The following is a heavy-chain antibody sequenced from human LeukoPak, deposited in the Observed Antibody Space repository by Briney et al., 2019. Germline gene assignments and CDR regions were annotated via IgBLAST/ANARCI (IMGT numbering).Heavy chain of an antibody. CDR1: GYTLTELS. CDR2: FDPEDGET. D-gene: IGHD3-10*01. Sequence: ASVKVSCKVSGYTLTELSMHWVRQAPGKGLEWMGGFDPEDGETIYAQKFQGRVTMTEDTSTDTAYMELSSLRSEDTAVYYCATAILRGVSPNWFDPWGQGTLVTVSS. J-gene: IGHJ5*02. CDR3: ATAILRGVSPNWFDP. V-gene: IGHV1-24*01.